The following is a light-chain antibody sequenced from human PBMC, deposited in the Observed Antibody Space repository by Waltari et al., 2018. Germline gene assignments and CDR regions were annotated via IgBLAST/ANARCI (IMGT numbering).Light chain of an antibody. CDR1: QSLLSGDGDTC. V-gene: IGKV2-30*01. J-gene: IGKJ2*01. CDR2: KAS. Sequence: DVVMTQSPLSLPVTLGQPASISCISSQSLLSGDGDTCLHWFQQRPGQSPRRLIYKASNRDSGVPDRFSGSGSGTDFTLKISRVEAEDVGIYYCMQYIEWPHTFGRGPSWRSN. CDR3: MQYIEWPHT.